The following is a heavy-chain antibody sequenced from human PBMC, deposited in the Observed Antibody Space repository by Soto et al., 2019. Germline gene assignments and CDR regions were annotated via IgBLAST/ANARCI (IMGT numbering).Heavy chain of an antibody. J-gene: IGHJ6*04. CDR2: IIPIFGTA. D-gene: IGHD3-10*01. CDR1: GGTFSSYA. V-gene: IGHV1-69*06. Sequence: SVKVSCKASGGTFSSYAISWVRQAPGQGLEWMGGIIPIFGTANYAQKFQGRVTITADKSTSTAYMELSSLRSEDTAVYYCARLIWIGELCHGMDVWGKGTTVTVSS. CDR3: ARLIWIGELCHGMDV.